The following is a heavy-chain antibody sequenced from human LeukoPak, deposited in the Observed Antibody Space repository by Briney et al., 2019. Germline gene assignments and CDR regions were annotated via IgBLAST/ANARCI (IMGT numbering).Heavy chain of an antibody. CDR1: GYTFTGYY. Sequence: ASVKVSCKASGYTFTGYYMHWVRQAPGQGLEWMGWINPNSGGTNYAQKFQGRVTMTRVTSISTAYMELSRLRSDDTAVYYCARERSITMIVVAIQGLDYWGQGTLVTVSS. J-gene: IGHJ4*02. CDR3: ARERSITMIVVAIQGLDY. CDR2: INPNSGGT. D-gene: IGHD3-22*01. V-gene: IGHV1-2*02.